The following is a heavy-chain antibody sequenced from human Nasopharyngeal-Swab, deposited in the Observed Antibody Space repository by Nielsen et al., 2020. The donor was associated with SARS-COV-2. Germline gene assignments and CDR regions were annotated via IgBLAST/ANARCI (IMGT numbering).Heavy chain of an antibody. CDR2: ISYDGSNK. J-gene: IGHJ4*02. D-gene: IGHD3-3*01. Sequence: GGSLRLSCAASGFTFSSHGMHWVRQAPGKGLEWVAVISYDGSNKYYADSVKGRFTISRDNSKNTLYLQMNSLRAEDTAVYYCAFADFDYWGQGTLVTVSS. CDR1: GFTFSSHG. V-gene: IGHV3-30*03. CDR3: AFADFDY.